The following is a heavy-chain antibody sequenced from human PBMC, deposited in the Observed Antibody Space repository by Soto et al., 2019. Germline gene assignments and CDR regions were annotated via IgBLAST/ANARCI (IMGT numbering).Heavy chain of an antibody. J-gene: IGHJ4*02. D-gene: IGHD3-10*01. CDR2: IYNGAIT. CDR1: GASISSYY. V-gene: IGHV4-59*01. Sequence: SETLSLTCFVSGASISSYYWTWTRQPPGKGLEWIGCIYNGAITNYNPSLKSRVTISVDTSKNQFSLKLTSVTAADTAVYYCARDDSERPATYWGQGTLVTVS. CDR3: ARDDSERPATY.